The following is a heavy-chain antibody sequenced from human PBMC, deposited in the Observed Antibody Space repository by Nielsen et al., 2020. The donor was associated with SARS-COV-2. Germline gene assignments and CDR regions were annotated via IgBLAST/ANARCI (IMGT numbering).Heavy chain of an antibody. CDR2: ISYDGSNK. Sequence: GGSLRLSCAASGFTFSSYAMHWVRQAPGKGLEWVAVISYDGSNKYYADSVKGRFTISRDNSKNTLYLQMNSLRAEDTAVYYCAFGGYGAEGGMDVWGQGTTVTVSS. CDR1: GFTFSSYA. V-gene: IGHV3-30-3*01. D-gene: IGHD5-12*01. CDR3: AFGGYGAEGGMDV. J-gene: IGHJ6*02.